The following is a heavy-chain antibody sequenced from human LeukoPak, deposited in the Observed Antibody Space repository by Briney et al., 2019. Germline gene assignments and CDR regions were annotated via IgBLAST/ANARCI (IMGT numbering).Heavy chain of an antibody. CDR1: GGSISSYY. J-gene: IGHJ4*02. CDR2: IYYSGST. CDR3: ASEDTSGTRSDY. V-gene: IGHV4-59*01. Sequence: PSETLSLTCTASGGSISSYYWSWIRQPPRNGLEWIGYIYYSGSTNDNPSLKSRVTMSVDTSKNQFSLKLGSVTAADTAVYYCASEDTSGTRSDYWGQGTLVTVSS. D-gene: IGHD1-1*01.